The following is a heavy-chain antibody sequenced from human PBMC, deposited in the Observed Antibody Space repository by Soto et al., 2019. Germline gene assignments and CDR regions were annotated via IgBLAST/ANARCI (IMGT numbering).Heavy chain of an antibody. Sequence: ASVKVSCKASGYTFTTYDISWVRQAPGQGLEWMGWISGNNGNTNYAQKLRGRVTMTRDTPTSTAYMDLRSLTSDDTAVYYCARGGSGGGFDYWGQGTLVTVSS. CDR3: ARGGSGGGFDY. CDR1: GYTFTTYD. J-gene: IGHJ4*02. V-gene: IGHV1-18*04. CDR2: ISGNNGNT. D-gene: IGHD3-10*01.